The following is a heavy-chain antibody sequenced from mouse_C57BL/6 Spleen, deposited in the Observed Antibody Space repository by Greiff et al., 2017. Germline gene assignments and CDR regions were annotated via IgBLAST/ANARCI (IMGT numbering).Heavy chain of an antibody. CDR1: GYTFTSYW. Sequence: VKLQQPGAELVRPGTSVKLSCKASGYTFTSYWMHWVKQRPGQGLEWIGVIDPSDSYTNYNQKFKGKATLTVDTSSSTAYMQLSSLTSEDSAVYYCALIYYGNYVVAYWGQGTLVTVSA. CDR3: ALIYYGNYVVAY. D-gene: IGHD2-1*01. J-gene: IGHJ3*01. CDR2: IDPSDSYT. V-gene: IGHV1-59*01.